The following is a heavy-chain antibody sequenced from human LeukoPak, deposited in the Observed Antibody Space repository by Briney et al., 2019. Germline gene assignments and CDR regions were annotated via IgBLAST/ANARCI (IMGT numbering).Heavy chain of an antibody. V-gene: IGHV3-23*01. Sequence: PGGSLRLSCAASGFTFSSYGMSWVRQAPGKGLEWVSAISGSGGSTYYADSVKGRFTISRDNSKNTLYLQMNSLRAEDTAVYYCAKEVYRDYGSGSPPGDAFDIWGQGTMVTVSS. CDR1: GFTFSSYG. CDR3: AKEVYRDYGSGSPPGDAFDI. D-gene: IGHD3-10*01. J-gene: IGHJ3*02. CDR2: ISGSGGST.